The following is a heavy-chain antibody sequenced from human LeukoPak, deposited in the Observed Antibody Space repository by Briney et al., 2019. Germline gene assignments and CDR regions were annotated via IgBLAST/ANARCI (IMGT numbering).Heavy chain of an antibody. CDR1: GGSISSHY. V-gene: IGHV4-59*11. CDR3: ARGYDFWSGYYDRYYYYYMDV. Sequence: IPSETLSLTCTVSGGSISSHYWSWIRQPPGKGLEWIGYIYYSGSTNYNPPLKSRVTISVDTSKNQFSLKLSSVTAADTAVYYCARGYDFWSGYYDRYYYYYMDVWGKGTTVTVSS. J-gene: IGHJ6*03. CDR2: IYYSGST. D-gene: IGHD3-3*01.